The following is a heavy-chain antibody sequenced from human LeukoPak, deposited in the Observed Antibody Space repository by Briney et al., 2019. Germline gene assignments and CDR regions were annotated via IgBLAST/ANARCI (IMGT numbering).Heavy chain of an antibody. CDR3: ARAIRGSKIASRYYFYYMDV. CDR1: GYTFTSYG. V-gene: IGHV1-69*06. D-gene: IGHD3-10*01. CDR2: IIPIFDTA. Sequence: GASVKVSCKASGYTFTSYGINWVRQATGQGLEWMGWIIPIFDTANYAQKFQGRVTTTADKSTSTAYMELSSLRSEDTAVYYCARAIRGSKIASRYYFYYMDVWGKGTTVTVSS. J-gene: IGHJ6*03.